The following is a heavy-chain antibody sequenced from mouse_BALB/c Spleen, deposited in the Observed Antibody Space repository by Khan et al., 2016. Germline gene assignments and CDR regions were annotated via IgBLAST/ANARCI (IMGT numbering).Heavy chain of an antibody. CDR1: GFDFSRYW. D-gene: IGHD1-1*01. V-gene: IGHV4-1*02. CDR3: ARLGYCGTMDC. J-gene: IGHJ4*01. CDR2: INPDSSTI. Sequence: EVKLLESGGGLVQPGGSLKLSCAASGFDFSRYWMSWVRQAPGKGLEWIGEINPDSSTINYTPSLKDKFIISRDNAKNTLYLQMSKVRSEDTALYFCARLGYCGTMDCWGQGTSVTVSS.